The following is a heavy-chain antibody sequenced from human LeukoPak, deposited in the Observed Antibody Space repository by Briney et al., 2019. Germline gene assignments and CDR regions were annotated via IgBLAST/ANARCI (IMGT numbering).Heavy chain of an antibody. CDR3: ARVNRGDAFDI. D-gene: IGHD3-16*02. CDR1: GFTFSTYC. J-gene: IGHJ3*02. Sequence: GGSLRLSCAASGFTFSTYCMSWVRQAPGKGLEWVSGIGISGVTTYYADSVKGRFTISRDNSKNTLYLQMNSLRAEDTAVYYCARVNRGDAFDIWGQGTLVTVSS. V-gene: IGHV3-23*01. CDR2: IGISGVTT.